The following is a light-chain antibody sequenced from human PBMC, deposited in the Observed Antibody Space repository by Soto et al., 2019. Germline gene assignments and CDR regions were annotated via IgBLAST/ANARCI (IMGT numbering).Light chain of an antibody. Sequence: EIVMTQSPVTLSVSPGERATLSCRASQSVSSNLAWYQQKPGQAPRLLMYGASTRATGIPARFSGSGSGTEFTLTISSLQSEDFAVYYCQQYNNWYTFGQGTKLEIK. CDR3: QQYNNWYT. V-gene: IGKV3-15*01. CDR1: QSVSSN. J-gene: IGKJ2*01. CDR2: GAS.